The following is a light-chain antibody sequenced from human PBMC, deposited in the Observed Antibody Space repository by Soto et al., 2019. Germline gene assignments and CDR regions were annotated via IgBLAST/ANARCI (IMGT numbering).Light chain of an antibody. V-gene: IGKV3-15*01. CDR2: GAS. J-gene: IGKJ1*01. CDR3: QQFNVWPRT. CDR1: QNIGSN. Sequence: EALMSQSPPTLSVSPGERATLSCRASQNIGSNLAWYQQKSGQAPRLLLSGASTRANNISARFSGSGSGTEFTLTISSLQSEDFGVYYCQQFNVWPRTFGQGTKV.